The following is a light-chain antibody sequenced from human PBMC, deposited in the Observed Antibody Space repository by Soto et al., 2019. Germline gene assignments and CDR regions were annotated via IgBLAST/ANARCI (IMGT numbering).Light chain of an antibody. CDR1: GSNIGAPFD. Sequence: QSVLTQPPSVSGAPGQRVTISCTGSGSNIGAPFDVHWYQQLPGTAPKLVIYANKNRPSGVPDRFSGSKSGTSASLAITGLQADDEADYYCSSYVGSDVFVFGTGTKLTVL. V-gene: IGLV1-40*01. J-gene: IGLJ1*01. CDR2: ANK. CDR3: SSYVGSDVFV.